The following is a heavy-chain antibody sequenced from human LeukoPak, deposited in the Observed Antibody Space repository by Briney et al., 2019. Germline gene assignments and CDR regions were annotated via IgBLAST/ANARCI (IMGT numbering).Heavy chain of an antibody. CDR2: ISWNSGSI. J-gene: IGHJ4*02. D-gene: IGHD3-22*01. Sequence: GGSLRLSCAASGFTFDDYAMHWVRQAPGKGLEWVSGISWNSGSIGYADSVKGRFTISRDNAKNSLYLQMNSLRTEDTAVYSCARYYYDSSGYYYFDYWGQGTLVTVSS. CDR1: GFTFDDYA. V-gene: IGHV3-9*01. CDR3: ARYYYDSSGYYYFDY.